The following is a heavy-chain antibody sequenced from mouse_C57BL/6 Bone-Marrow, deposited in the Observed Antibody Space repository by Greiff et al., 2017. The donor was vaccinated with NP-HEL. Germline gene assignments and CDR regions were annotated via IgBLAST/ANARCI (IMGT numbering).Heavy chain of an antibody. CDR3: ARCRVTTVVATDWYFDV. V-gene: IGHV1-72*01. Sequence: QVQLQQPGAELVKPGASVKLSCKASGYTFTSYWMHWVKQRPGRGLEWIGRIDPNSGGTKYNEKFKSKATLTVDKPSSTAYMQLSSLTSEDSAVYYCARCRVTTVVATDWYFDVWGTGTTVTASS. D-gene: IGHD1-1*01. CDR2: IDPNSGGT. J-gene: IGHJ1*03. CDR1: GYTFTSYW.